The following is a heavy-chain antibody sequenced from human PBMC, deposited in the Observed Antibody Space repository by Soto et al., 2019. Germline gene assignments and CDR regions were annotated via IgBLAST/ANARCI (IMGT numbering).Heavy chain of an antibody. V-gene: IGHV3-23*01. CDR1: GFTFSSYA. CDR2: ISGSGGST. J-gene: IGHJ6*03. CDR3: AQGSGYYTAYYYYYMDV. Sequence: GGSLRLSCAASGFTFSSYAMSWVRQAPGKGLEWVSAISGSGGSTYYADSVKGRFTISRDNSKNTLYLQMNSLRAEDTAVYYCAQGSGYYTAYYYYYMDVWAKGPRSPLL. D-gene: IGHD3-3*01.